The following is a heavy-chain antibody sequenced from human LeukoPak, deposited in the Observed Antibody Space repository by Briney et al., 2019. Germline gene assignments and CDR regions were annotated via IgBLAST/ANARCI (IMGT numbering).Heavy chain of an antibody. D-gene: IGHD2-2*01. J-gene: IGHJ4*02. V-gene: IGHV1-46*03. CDR1: GYMFTSYN. CDR2: VSSSGAHT. CDR3: ARDQHYATDY. Sequence: KVSXKASGYMFTSYNMQWVRQAPGQGLEWMGMVSSSGAHTKYAQKFRGRVTMTSDTSTSTVYMELSSLISDDTAVYYCARDQHYATDYWGQGTLVTVCS.